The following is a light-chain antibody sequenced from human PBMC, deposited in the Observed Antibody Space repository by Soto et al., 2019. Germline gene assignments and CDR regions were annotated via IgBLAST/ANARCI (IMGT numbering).Light chain of an antibody. Sequence: DIQMTQSPSSVSASVGDRVTITFQASQDISNYLNWYQQKPGKAPRLLIYKASTLEIGVPSRFSGSGSGTEFTLTISSLQPDDVATYYCQQYNDYSWTFGQGTKVDI. V-gene: IGKV1-5*03. J-gene: IGKJ1*01. CDR1: QDISNY. CDR2: KAS. CDR3: QQYNDYSWT.